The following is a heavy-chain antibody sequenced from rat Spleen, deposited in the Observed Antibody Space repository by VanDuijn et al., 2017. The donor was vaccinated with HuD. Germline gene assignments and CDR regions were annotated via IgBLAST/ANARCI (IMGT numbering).Heavy chain of an antibody. CDR2: ISYEGSST. CDR1: GFTFSDYY. V-gene: IGHV5-22*01. J-gene: IGHJ2*01. Sequence: EVQLVESGGGLVQPGRSLKLSCAASGFTFSDYYMAWVRQAPKKGLEWVASISYEGSSTYYGDSVKDRFTISRDNAKSTLYLQMNSLRSEDTATYYCARRSSYYHYFDYWGQGVMVTVSS. D-gene: IGHD1-12*02. CDR3: ARRSSYYHYFDY.